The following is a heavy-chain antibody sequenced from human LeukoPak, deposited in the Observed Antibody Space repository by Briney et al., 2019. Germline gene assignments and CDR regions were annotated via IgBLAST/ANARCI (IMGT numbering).Heavy chain of an antibody. V-gene: IGHV1-46*01. D-gene: IGHD3-3*01. CDR3: ARGAYYDFWSGYPPLGYCYYGMDV. Sequence: ASVKVSCKASGYTFTSYYMHWVRQAPGQGLEWMGIINPSGGSTSYAQKFQGRVTTTRDTSTSTVYMELSSLRSEDTAVYYCARGAYYDFWSGYPPLGYCYYGMDVWGQGTTVTVSS. J-gene: IGHJ6*02. CDR1: GYTFTSYY. CDR2: INPSGGST.